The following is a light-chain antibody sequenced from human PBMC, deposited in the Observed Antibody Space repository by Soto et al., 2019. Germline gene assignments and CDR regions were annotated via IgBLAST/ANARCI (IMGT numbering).Light chain of an antibody. CDR3: QQYSNSPYT. Sequence: VLTQSPDTLSLSPGEGATLSCRASQTITSNYLAWYQQKPGQAPRLLIYGASSRATGIPDRFSGSGSGPDFTLTVTRLEPEDFAVYYCQQYSNSPYTFGQGTKLEIK. CDR2: GAS. CDR1: QTITSNY. J-gene: IGKJ2*01. V-gene: IGKV3-20*01.